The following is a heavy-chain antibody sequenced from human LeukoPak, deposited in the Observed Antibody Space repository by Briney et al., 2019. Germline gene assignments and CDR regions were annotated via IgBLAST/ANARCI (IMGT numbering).Heavy chain of an antibody. CDR2: ISSSGGST. V-gene: IGHV3-23*01. J-gene: IGHJ6*03. D-gene: IGHD3-10*01. CDR1: GFTFSNYA. CDR3: AKETITIYYMDV. Sequence: PGGSLRLSCAASGFTFSNYAMSWVRQAPGKGLEWVSAISSSGGSTYYADSVKGRFTISRDSSKNTLYLQMNSLRAEDTAVYYCAKETITIYYMDVWGKGTTVTVSS.